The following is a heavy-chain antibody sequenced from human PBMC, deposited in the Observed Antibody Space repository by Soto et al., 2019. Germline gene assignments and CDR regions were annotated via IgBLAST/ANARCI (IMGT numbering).Heavy chain of an antibody. Sequence: SETLSLTCNVSGGSVSESGYYWVWIRQSPGKGPEWIGSMFYSGSTYYNPSLKSRVTISVDTSKNQFSLKLSSVTAADTAVYYCARREAVAGSFDYWGQGTLVTVSS. CDR3: ARREAVAGSFDY. V-gene: IGHV4-39*01. D-gene: IGHD6-19*01. CDR1: GGSVSESGYY. CDR2: MFYSGST. J-gene: IGHJ4*02.